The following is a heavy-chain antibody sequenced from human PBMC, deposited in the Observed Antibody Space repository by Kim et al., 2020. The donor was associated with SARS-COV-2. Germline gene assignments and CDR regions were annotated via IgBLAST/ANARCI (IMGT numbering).Heavy chain of an antibody. CDR2: T. Sequence: TIYAQKFQGRVTMTEDTSTDTAYMELSSLRSEDTAVYYCATDVYSSGFDYWGQGTLVTVSS. J-gene: IGHJ4*02. CDR3: ATDVYSSGFDY. D-gene: IGHD6-19*01. V-gene: IGHV1-24*01.